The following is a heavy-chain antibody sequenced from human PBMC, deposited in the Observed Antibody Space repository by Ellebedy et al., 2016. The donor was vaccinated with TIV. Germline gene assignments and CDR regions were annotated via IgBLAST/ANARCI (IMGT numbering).Heavy chain of an antibody. CDR2: ISWNSGSI. Sequence: GGSLRLSCAASGFTFDDYAMHWVRQAPGKGLEWVSGISWNSGSIGYADSVKGRFTISRDNAKNSLYLQMNSLRAEDTAVYYCATGIGAAGRYDYWGQGALVTVSS. CDR3: ATGIGAAGRYDY. D-gene: IGHD6-13*01. V-gene: IGHV3-9*01. J-gene: IGHJ4*02. CDR1: GFTFDDYA.